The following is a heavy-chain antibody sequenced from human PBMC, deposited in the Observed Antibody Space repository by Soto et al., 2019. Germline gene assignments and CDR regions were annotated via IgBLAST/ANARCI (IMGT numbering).Heavy chain of an antibody. CDR2: INPSGGST. J-gene: IGHJ4*02. D-gene: IGHD4-17*01. V-gene: IGHV1-46*03. CDR1: GYTFTSYY. Sequence: QVQLVQSGAEVKKPGASVKVSCKASGYTFTSYYMHWVRQAPGQGLEWMGIINPSGGSTSYAQKFQGRVTMTRDTSTSTVYMELSSLRSEDTAVYYCARFPRSIADYGDHSIDYWGQGTLVTVSS. CDR3: ARFPRSIADYGDHSIDY.